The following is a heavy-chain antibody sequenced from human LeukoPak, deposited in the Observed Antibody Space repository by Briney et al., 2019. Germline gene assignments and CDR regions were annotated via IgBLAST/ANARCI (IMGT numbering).Heavy chain of an antibody. J-gene: IGHJ3*01. V-gene: IGHV3-7*01. D-gene: IGHD1-14*01. CDR1: GFTSNSDL. CDR2: IKNSGSEE. CDR3: ARSNPNRNALDL. Sequence: GGTLRLSCAASGFTSNSDLMTWVGQSPGRGRKGLASIKNSGSEERYLDLVKGRFTVSRKNAKNSLFLQMSSMRGEDTAVYYCARSNPNRNALDLWGQGTMVTISS.